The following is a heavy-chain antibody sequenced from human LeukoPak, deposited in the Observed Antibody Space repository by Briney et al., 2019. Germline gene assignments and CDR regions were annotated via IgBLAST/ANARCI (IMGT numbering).Heavy chain of an antibody. CDR2: IYYTGVT. Sequence: SETLSLTCTVSGGYIITSGHYWGWIRQPPGKGLEGIGSIYYTGVTSTNPFFRSRMSIYVDTSKNQFSLNLTSVTAADAAVYYCARERSSSGGHSWFDPWGQGTLVSVSS. V-gene: IGHV4-39*07. CDR1: GGYIITSGHY. CDR3: ARERSSSGGHSWFDP. D-gene: IGHD4-23*01. J-gene: IGHJ5*02.